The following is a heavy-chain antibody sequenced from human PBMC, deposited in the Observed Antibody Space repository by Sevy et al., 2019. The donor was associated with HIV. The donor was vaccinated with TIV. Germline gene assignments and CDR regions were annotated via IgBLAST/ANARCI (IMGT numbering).Heavy chain of an antibody. CDR3: AGWGGGAFHI. CDR2: MYYSGSH. V-gene: IGHV4-30-2*01. D-gene: IGHD7-27*01. Sequence: SETLSLTCGVSGDSISTSVYSWSWIRQPPGKGLEWIGYMYYSGSHFYNPSLQSRVTISFDTSKMQLSLKLTSMTAADTAVYYCAGWGGGAFHIWGQGTMVTVSS. J-gene: IGHJ3*02. CDR1: GDSISTSVYS.